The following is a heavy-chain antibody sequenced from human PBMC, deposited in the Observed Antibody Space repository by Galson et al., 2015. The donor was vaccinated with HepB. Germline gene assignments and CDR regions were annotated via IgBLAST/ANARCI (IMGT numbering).Heavy chain of an antibody. CDR1: GFTFSSYS. Sequence: SLRLSCAASGFTFSSYSMNWVRQAPGKGLEWVSSISRRSSHIYYADSMKGRFTISRDNAKNSLHLQINSLRAEDTAVYFCARDLQRDDYWSGVADVWGKGTTVTVSS. D-gene: IGHD3-3*01. J-gene: IGHJ6*04. CDR3: ARDLQRDDYWSGVADV. V-gene: IGHV3-21*03. CDR2: ISRRSSHI.